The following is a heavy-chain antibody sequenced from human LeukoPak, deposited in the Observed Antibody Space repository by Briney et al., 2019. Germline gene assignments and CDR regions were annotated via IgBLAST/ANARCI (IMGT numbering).Heavy chain of an antibody. J-gene: IGHJ4*02. Sequence: GRSLRLSCAASGFTFSSYGMHWVRQAPGKGLEWVAVIWYDGSNKYYADSVKGRFTISRDNSKNTLYLQMNSLRAEDTAVYYCAKEGSSSSLFLDYWGQGALVTVSS. CDR2: IWYDGSNK. CDR1: GFTFSSYG. D-gene: IGHD6-6*01. CDR3: AKEGSSSSLFLDY. V-gene: IGHV3-33*06.